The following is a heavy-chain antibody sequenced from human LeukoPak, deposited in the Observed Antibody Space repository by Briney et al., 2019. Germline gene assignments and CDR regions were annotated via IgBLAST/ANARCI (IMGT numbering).Heavy chain of an antibody. CDR3: ARGRTGGGWYGAFDI. V-gene: IGHV3-21*01. CDR1: GFTFSSYS. D-gene: IGHD6-19*01. Sequence: PGGSPRLSCAASGFTFSSYSMNWVRQAPGKGLEWVSSISSSSSYIYYADSVKGRFTISRDNAKNSLYLQMNSLRAEDTAVYYCARGRTGGGWYGAFDIWGQGTMVTVSS. CDR2: ISSSSSYI. J-gene: IGHJ3*02.